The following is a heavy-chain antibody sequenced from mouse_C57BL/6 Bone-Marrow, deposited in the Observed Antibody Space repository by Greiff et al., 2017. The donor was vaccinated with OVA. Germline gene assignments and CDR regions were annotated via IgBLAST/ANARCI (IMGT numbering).Heavy chain of an antibody. J-gene: IGHJ4*01. CDR2: INPSSGYT. CDR1: GYTFTSYW. D-gene: IGHD2-3*01. CDR3: ARRWLLRHYAMDY. V-gene: IGHV1-7*01. Sequence: QVQLKESGAELVKPGASVKLSCKASGYTFTSYWMHWVKQRPGQGLEWIGYINPSSGYTNYNEKFKDKATLTADKSSSTAYMQLSSLTYEDSAVYYCARRWLLRHYAMDYWGQGTSVTVSS.